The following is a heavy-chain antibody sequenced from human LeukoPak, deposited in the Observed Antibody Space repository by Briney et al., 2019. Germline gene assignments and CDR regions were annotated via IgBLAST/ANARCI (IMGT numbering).Heavy chain of an antibody. J-gene: IGHJ4*02. Sequence: GRSLRLSCAASGFTFISYAMHWVRQAPGKGLEWVALISYDGTNKYYADSVKGRFTISRDDSKSTLYLQMNSLRAEDTALYYCARSFGGSCAYFDYWGQGTLVTVSS. CDR3: ARSFGGSCAYFDY. V-gene: IGHV3-30-3*01. D-gene: IGHD2-15*01. CDR1: GFTFISYA. CDR2: ISYDGTNK.